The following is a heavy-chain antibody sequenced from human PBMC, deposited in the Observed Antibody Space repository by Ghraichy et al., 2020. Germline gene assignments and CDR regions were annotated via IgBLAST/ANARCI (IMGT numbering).Heavy chain of an antibody. J-gene: IGHJ4*02. CDR1: GFTFSSYA. D-gene: IGHD2-15*01. CDR3: AKGWGDIVVVVAATGVDY. Sequence: GGSLRLSCAASGFTFSSYAMSWVRQAPGKGLEWVLAISGSGGSTYYADSVKGRFTISRDNSKNTLYLQMNSLRAEDTAVYYCAKGWGDIVVVVAATGVDYWGQGTLVTVSS. V-gene: IGHV3-23*01. CDR2: ISGSGGST.